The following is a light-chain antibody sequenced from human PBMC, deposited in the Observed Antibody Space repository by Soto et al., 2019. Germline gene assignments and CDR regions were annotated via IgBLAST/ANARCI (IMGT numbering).Light chain of an antibody. CDR2: GAS. CDR3: QQYNNWPPIT. J-gene: IGKJ4*01. V-gene: IGKV3-15*01. CDR1: QSVSSN. Sequence: EIVMTQSPATLSVSPGVRATLSCRASQSVSSNLAWYQQKPGQAPRLLIYGASTRATGIPARFSGSGSGTDITPTISSLQSEDFAVYYCQQYNNWPPITFGGGTKVEIK.